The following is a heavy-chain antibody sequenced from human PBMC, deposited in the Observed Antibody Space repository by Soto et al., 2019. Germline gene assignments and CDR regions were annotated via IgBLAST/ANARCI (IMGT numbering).Heavy chain of an antibody. CDR2: ISYDGSNK. CDR3: GGDPGDSSGYSANPNPAGFFDS. Sequence: GGSLRLSCAASGFTFSSYAMHWVRQAPGKGLEWVAVISYDGSNKYYADSVKGRFTISRDNSKNTLFLQMNGLGAEDTAVYYCGGDPGDSSGYSANPNPAGFFDSWGQGTLVTVSS. CDR1: GFTFSSYA. J-gene: IGHJ4*02. V-gene: IGHV3-30-3*01. D-gene: IGHD3-22*01.